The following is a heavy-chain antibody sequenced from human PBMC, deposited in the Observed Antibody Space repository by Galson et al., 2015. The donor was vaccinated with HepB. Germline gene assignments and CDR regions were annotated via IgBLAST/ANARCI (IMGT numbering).Heavy chain of an antibody. CDR3: ARFWEPAARYGSYGMDV. V-gene: IGHV4-4*02. CDR2: IYHSGST. J-gene: IGHJ6*02. D-gene: IGHD6-6*01. Sequence: SETLSLTCAVSGGSISSSNWWSWVRQPPGKGLEWIGEIYHSGSTNYNPSLKSRVAISVDKSKNQFSLKLSSVTAADTAVYYCARFWEPAARYGSYGMDVWGQGTTVTVSS. CDR1: GGSISSSNW.